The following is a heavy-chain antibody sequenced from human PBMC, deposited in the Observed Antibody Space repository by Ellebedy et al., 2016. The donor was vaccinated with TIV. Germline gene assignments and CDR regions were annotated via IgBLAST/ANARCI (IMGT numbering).Heavy chain of an antibody. V-gene: IGHV3-48*04. D-gene: IGHD3-9*01. CDR3: AKGGLRYFDWLRDYFDY. J-gene: IGHJ4*02. CDR1: GFTFSSYS. Sequence: GGSLRLXXAASGFTFSSYSMNWVRQAPGKGLEWVSYISSSSSTIYYADSVKGRFTISRDNAKNTLYLQMNSLRAEDTAVYYCAKGGLRYFDWLRDYFDYWGQGTLVTVSS. CDR2: ISSSSSTI.